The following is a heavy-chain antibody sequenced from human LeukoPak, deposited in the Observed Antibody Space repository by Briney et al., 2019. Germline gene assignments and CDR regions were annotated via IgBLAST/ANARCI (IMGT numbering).Heavy chain of an antibody. CDR1: GFTPSSYW. CDR2: IKEDGSEK. D-gene: IGHD3-10*01. V-gene: IGHV3-7*03. Sequence: GGSLRLSCAASGFTPSSYWMSWVRQAPGKGLEWVANIKEDGSEKYYVDSVKGRFTISRDNAKNSLYLQMNSLRAEDTAVYYCARSGSGTYYYYYGMDVWGQGTTVTVSS. CDR3: ARSGSGTYYYYYGMDV. J-gene: IGHJ6*02.